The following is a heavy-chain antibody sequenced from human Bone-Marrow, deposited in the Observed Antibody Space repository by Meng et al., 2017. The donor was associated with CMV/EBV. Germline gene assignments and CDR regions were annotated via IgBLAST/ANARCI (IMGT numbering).Heavy chain of an antibody. CDR2: ISHGGST. V-gene: IGHV4-38-2*02. D-gene: IGHD1-14*01. Sequence: SETLSLTCSVSGYSISSGYYWGWIRQPPGKGLEWLGRISHGGSTYYNPSLKSRVTISVHTSKNQFSLKLSSVTAADTAVYYCARETWGIATGTPTNYYYYGMDVWGQGTTVTVSS. CDR3: ARETWGIATGTPTNYYYYGMDV. CDR1: GYSISSGYY. J-gene: IGHJ6*02.